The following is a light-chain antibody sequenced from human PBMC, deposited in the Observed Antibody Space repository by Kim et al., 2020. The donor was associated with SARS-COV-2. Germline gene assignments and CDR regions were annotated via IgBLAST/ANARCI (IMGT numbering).Light chain of an antibody. CDR1: QTVSSSY. J-gene: IGKJ4*01. CDR3: QQYASSPTT. CDR2: DAS. V-gene: IGKV3-20*01. Sequence: EIVLTQSPGTVSLSPGERATLSCRASQTVSSSYLAWYQQKPGHAPRLLINDASRRATGIPDRFSGSGSGTDFTLTISRLEPEDFAVYYCQQYASSPTTFGGGTKVDIK.